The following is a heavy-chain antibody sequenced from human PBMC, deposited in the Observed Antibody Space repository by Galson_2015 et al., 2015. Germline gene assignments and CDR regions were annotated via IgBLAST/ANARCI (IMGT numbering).Heavy chain of an antibody. J-gene: IGHJ5*02. D-gene: IGHD2-15*01. Sequence: SLRLSCAASGFSFSNYWMTWVRQAPGKGLEWVANIKEDGSEKYYVDSVKGRFTVSRDNAKNLLSLQMNSLRAEDTAVYYCAKEEVGIGYCSSGSCLYNYFDPWGQGTLVTVSS. V-gene: IGHV3-7*01. CDR2: IKEDGSEK. CDR1: GFSFSNYW. CDR3: AKEEVGIGYCSSGSCLYNYFDP.